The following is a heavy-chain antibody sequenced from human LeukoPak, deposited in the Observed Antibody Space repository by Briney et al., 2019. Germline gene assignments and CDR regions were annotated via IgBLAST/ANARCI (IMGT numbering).Heavy chain of an antibody. CDR2: ISSSSSTI. D-gene: IGHD4-11*01. V-gene: IGHV3-48*01. CDR1: GLTFSSYT. J-gene: IGHJ4*02. CDR3: ARSGGLQKFDY. Sequence: PGGSLRLSCAASGLTFSSYTMNWVRQAPGKGLEWVSYISSSSSTIYYADSVKGRFTISRDTSKNTLYLQMNSLRAEDTAVYYCARSGGLQKFDYWGQGTLVTVSS.